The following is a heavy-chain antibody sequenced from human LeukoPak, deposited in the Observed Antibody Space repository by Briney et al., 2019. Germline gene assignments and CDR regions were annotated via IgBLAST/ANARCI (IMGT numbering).Heavy chain of an antibody. CDR1: GFTFSSYG. CDR3: SRELAYCGNDCYSFGLPPPTGFFI. CDR2: ISYDGSNK. D-gene: IGHD2-21*02. J-gene: IGHJ4*02. V-gene: IGHV3-30*03. Sequence: PGGSLRLSCAASGFTFSSYGMHWVRQAPGKGLEWVAVISYDGSNKYYADSVKGRFTISSDSAKNSLFLQMNNLRAEDTAVYYCSRELAYCGNDCYSFGLPPPTGFFIWGQGTLVTVSS.